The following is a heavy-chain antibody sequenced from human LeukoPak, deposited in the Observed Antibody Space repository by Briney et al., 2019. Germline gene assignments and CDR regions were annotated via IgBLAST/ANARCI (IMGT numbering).Heavy chain of an antibody. CDR3: ARVNSTSWAWFDP. V-gene: IGHV4-59*08. J-gene: IGHJ5*02. Sequence: SETLSLTCTVSGGSLSSYYWSWIRQPPGKGLEWIGYIYYSGSTNYNPSLKSRVTISVDTSKNQFSLKLSSVTAADTAVYYCARVNSTSWAWFDPWGQGTLVTVSS. CDR1: GGSLSSYY. D-gene: IGHD2-2*01. CDR2: IYYSGST.